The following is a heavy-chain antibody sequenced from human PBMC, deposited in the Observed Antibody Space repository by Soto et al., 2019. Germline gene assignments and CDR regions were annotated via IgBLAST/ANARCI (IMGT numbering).Heavy chain of an antibody. CDR3: ARRGAAVTQYNWFDP. J-gene: IGHJ5*02. CDR2: IYHSGST. CDR1: SGSISSSNW. D-gene: IGHD6-13*01. Sequence: SETLSLTCAASSGSISSSNWWSWVRQPPGKGLEWIGEIYHSGSTNYNPSLKSRVTISVDKSKNQFSLKLSSVTAADTAVYYCARRGAAVTQYNWFDPWGQGTLVTVS. V-gene: IGHV4-4*02.